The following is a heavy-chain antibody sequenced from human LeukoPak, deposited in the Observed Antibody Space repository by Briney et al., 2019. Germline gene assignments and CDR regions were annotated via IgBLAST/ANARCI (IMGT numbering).Heavy chain of an antibody. J-gene: IGHJ4*02. D-gene: IGHD4-23*01. CDR2: IIGSGGST. Sequence: GGSLRLSCAASGFNFNSYAMSWVRQAPGKGLEWVSAIIGSGGSTYYADSVKGRFTISRDNSQNTLYLQMNSLRAGHTAVYYCAKDQIGEGYGGYSDYWGQGTLVTVFS. CDR3: AKDQIGEGYGGYSDY. V-gene: IGHV3-23*01. CDR1: GFNFNSYA.